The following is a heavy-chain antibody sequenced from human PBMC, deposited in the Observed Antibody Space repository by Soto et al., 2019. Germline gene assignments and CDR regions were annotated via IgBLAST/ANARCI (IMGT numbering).Heavy chain of an antibody. CDR1: GYTFTSYG. Sequence: ASVKVSCKASGYTFTSYGISWVRQAPGQGLEWMGWISAYNGNTNYAQKLQGRVTMTTDTSTSTAYMELRSLRSDDTAVYYCARDEAAAGLLYYYYYVDVWGKGPTVTVSS. D-gene: IGHD6-13*01. J-gene: IGHJ6*03. CDR2: ISAYNGNT. CDR3: ARDEAAAGLLYYYYYVDV. V-gene: IGHV1-18*01.